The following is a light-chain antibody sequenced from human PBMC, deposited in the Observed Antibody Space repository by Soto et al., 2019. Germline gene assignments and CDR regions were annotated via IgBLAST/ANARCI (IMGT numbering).Light chain of an antibody. CDR2: DAS. J-gene: IGKJ1*01. CDR3: QHYNNWPPWT. V-gene: IGKV3D-15*01. Sequence: EIGMTQSPATLSVSPGERATLSCRASQSVRSNLAWYQHKPGQAPRLLIYDASTRATGIPARFSGSGSGTDVTLTISSLQSEDFAVYYCQHYNNWPPWTFGQGTKVEIK. CDR1: QSVRSN.